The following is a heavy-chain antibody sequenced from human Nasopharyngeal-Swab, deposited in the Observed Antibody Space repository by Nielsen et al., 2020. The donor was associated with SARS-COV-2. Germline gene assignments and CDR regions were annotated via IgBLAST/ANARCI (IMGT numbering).Heavy chain of an antibody. V-gene: IGHV3-23*01. CDR1: GFTFSSYA. D-gene: IGHD5-24*01. CDR3: AKDFSVRRYNLEGFDY. J-gene: IGHJ4*02. CDR2: ISGSGGST. Sequence: GESLKISCAASGFTFSSYAMSWVRQAPGKGLEWVSAISGSGGSTYYADSVKGRFTISRDNSKNTLYLQMNSLRAEDTAVYYCAKDFSVRRYNLEGFDYWGQGTLVTVSS.